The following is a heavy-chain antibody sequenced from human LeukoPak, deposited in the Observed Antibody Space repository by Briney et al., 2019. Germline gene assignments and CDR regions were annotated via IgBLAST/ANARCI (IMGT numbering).Heavy chain of an antibody. CDR2: IYYSGST. V-gene: IGHV4-39*01. CDR3: ARRGYCRSTSCYEYWFDP. CDR1: GGSISSSSYY. Sequence: SETPSLTCTVSGGSISSSSYYRGWPRQPPGKGLEWIRIIYYSGSTYYNPYLKSRLTRSVYTSKNQFSLKLSSVTATDTAVYYCARRGYCRSTSCYEYWFDPWGQGTLVTVSS. D-gene: IGHD2-2*01. J-gene: IGHJ5*02.